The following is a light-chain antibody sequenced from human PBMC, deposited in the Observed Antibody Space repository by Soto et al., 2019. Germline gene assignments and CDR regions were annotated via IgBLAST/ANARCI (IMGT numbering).Light chain of an antibody. CDR2: GAS. J-gene: IGKJ3*01. CDR3: QQYGSSRT. Sequence: EIVLTQSPGTLSLSPGERATLSCRASQSVRSTHFAWYQQKPGQAPRLLIYGASSRVTGIPDRFSGSGSGTDFTLTISRLEPEDFAVYYCQQYGSSRTFGPGTKVDIK. V-gene: IGKV3-20*01. CDR1: QSVRSTH.